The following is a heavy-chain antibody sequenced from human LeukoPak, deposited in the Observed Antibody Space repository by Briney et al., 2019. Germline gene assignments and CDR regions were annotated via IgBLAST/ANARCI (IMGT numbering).Heavy chain of an antibody. D-gene: IGHD1-26*01. CDR1: GYTFTSYG. CDR2: ISAYNGNT. V-gene: IGHV1-18*01. CDR3: AKDLGQWELTVYY. Sequence: ASVKVSCKASGYTFTSYGISWVRQAPGQGLEWMGWISAYNGNTNYAQKLQGRVTMTTDTSTSTAYMELSRLRSDDTAVYYCAKDLGQWELTVYYWGQGTLVNGSS. J-gene: IGHJ4*02.